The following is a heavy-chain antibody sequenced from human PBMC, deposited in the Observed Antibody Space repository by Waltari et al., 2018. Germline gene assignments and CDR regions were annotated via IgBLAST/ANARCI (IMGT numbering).Heavy chain of an antibody. V-gene: IGHV3-53*01. CDR1: GFTVSSTY. Sequence: ELQLVESGGGLIQPGVSLRLSCAASGFTVSSTYMRWVRQAPGKGLGGVSVIYSGGSTYYADSVKGRFTISRDKYKNTLDLQMNSLRAEDTAVYYCASSGSYFHFDYWGQGTLVTVSS. CDR3: ASSGSYFHFDY. J-gene: IGHJ4*02. D-gene: IGHD1-26*01. CDR2: IYSGGST.